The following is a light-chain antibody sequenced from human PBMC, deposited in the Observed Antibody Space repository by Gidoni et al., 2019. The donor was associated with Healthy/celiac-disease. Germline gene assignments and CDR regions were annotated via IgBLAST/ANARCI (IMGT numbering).Light chain of an antibody. CDR3: HHYNNWPRT. J-gene: IGKJ1*01. CDR2: GSS. CDR1: QSVRSN. V-gene: IGKV3D-15*01. Sequence: EIVMKQSPATLSVSPGERATFSCSASQSVRSNLAWYQQTPGQAPRLLISGSSIRATGIPASFSGSGSWTECTLTISSLLSEAFPGYYCHHYNNWPRTFGQGTKVEIK.